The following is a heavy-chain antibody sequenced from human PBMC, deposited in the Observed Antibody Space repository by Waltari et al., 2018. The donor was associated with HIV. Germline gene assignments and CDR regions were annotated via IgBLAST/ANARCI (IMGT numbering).Heavy chain of an antibody. D-gene: IGHD6-19*01. CDR3: ARDGNRRYNNGWFYYLDY. J-gene: IGHJ4*02. Sequence: QVQLVESGGGLVQPGRSLRVSCAASEFSFSDYAMHWVRKAQGKGLEWVALIWYDGSHKYYSDSVKGRFTISRDNSKNTLYLEMNSLRVEDTGVYYCARDGNRRYNNGWFYYLDYWGQGTLVTVSS. V-gene: IGHV3-33*01. CDR1: EFSFSDYA. CDR2: IWYDGSHK.